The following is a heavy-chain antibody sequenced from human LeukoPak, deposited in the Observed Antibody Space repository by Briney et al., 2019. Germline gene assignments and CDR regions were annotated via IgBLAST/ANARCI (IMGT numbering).Heavy chain of an antibody. Sequence: GGSLRLSCAASGFTFSSYGMHWVRQAPGKGLEWVAVISYDGSNKYYADSVKGRFTISRDNSKNTLYLQMNSLRAEDTAVYYCARADIVVVPAAGFDYWGQGTLVTVSS. V-gene: IGHV3-30*03. CDR3: ARADIVVVPAAGFDY. J-gene: IGHJ4*02. CDR2: ISYDGSNK. D-gene: IGHD2-2*01. CDR1: GFTFSSYG.